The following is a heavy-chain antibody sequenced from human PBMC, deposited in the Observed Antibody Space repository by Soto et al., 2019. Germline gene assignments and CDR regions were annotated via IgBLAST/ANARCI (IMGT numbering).Heavy chain of an antibody. J-gene: IGHJ4*02. Sequence: GGSLRLSCAASGFTFSSHGMHWVRQASGKGLEWVAVISYDGSNKYYADSVKGRFTISRDNSKNTLYLQMNSLRAEDTAVYYCANQPNSSGYLDYWGQGTLVTVSS. D-gene: IGHD3-22*01. CDR3: ANQPNSSGYLDY. CDR2: ISYDGSNK. CDR1: GFTFSSHG. V-gene: IGHV3-30*18.